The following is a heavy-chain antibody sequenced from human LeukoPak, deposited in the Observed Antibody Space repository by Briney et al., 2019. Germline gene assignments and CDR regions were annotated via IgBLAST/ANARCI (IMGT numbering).Heavy chain of an antibody. D-gene: IGHD6-13*01. CDR1: GGSISSYY. J-gene: IGHJ4*02. V-gene: IGHV4-39*01. CDR3: ARTGGSWYDGSFDY. CDR2: IYYSGST. Sequence: SETLSLTCTVSGGSISSYYWGWIRQPPGKGLEWIGSIYYSGSTFYNPSLKSRVTISVDTSKNQFSLKLSSVTAADTAVYYCARTGGSWYDGSFDYWGQGTLVTVSS.